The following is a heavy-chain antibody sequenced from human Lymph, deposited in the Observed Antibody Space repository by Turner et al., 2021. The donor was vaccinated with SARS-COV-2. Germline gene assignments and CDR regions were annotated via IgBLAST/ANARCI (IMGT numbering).Heavy chain of an antibody. CDR3: ARYASGGYFYYGMDV. D-gene: IGHD3-10*01. J-gene: IGHJ6*02. V-gene: IGHV3-30*04. Sequence: QVQLVESGAGVVQPGRSLRLSCAASGFTFSTYAIYWVRQAPGKGLEWVAVISYDGSNKYYADSVKGRFTISRDNSKNTLYLQMNSLRAEDTAVYYCARYASGGYFYYGMDVWGQGTRVTVSS. CDR2: ISYDGSNK. CDR1: GFTFSTYA.